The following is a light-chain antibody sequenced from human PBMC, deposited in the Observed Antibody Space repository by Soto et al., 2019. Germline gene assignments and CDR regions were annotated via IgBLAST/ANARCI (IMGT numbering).Light chain of an antibody. J-gene: IGKJ5*01. V-gene: IGKV1-5*03. Sequence: DIQMTQSPSTLSASVGDRVTITCRASQSISSWLAWYQQKPGKAPKLLIYKASSLESGVPSRFSGSGSGTEFTLTISSLQPDDFAIYYCQQYNTFVTFGQGTRLEIK. CDR1: QSISSW. CDR2: KAS. CDR3: QQYNTFVT.